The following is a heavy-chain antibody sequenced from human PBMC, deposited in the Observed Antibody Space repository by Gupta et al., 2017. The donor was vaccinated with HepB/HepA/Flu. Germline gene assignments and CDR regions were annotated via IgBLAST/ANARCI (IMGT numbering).Heavy chain of an antibody. Sequence: QVQLVESGGGVVQPGRSLRLSCAASGFTFSSYGMHWVRQAPGKGLEWVAVIWYDGSKKYYADSVKGRFTISRDKSKNTLYLQMNSLRAEDTAVYYCARDRTPPELVDYWGQGTLVTVSS. CDR2: IWYDGSKK. D-gene: IGHD3-10*01. V-gene: IGHV3-33*01. J-gene: IGHJ4*02. CDR1: GFTFSSYG. CDR3: ARDRTPPELVDY.